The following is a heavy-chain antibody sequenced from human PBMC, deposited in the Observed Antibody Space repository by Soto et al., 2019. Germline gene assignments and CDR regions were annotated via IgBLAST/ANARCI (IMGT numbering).Heavy chain of an antibody. V-gene: IGHV1-46*01. CDR1: GYTFTSYY. CDR2: INPSGGST. Sequence: GASVKVSCKASGYTFTSYYMHWVRQAPGQGLEWMGIINPSGGSTSYAQKFQGRVTMTRDTSTSTVYMELSSLRSEDTAVYYCARDTVFGSGYSYGMDVWGQGTTVTAP. CDR3: ARDTVFGSGYSYGMDV. J-gene: IGHJ6*02. D-gene: IGHD3-22*01.